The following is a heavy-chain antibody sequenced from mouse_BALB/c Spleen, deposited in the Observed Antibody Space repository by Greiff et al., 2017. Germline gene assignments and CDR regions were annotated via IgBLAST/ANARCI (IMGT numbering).Heavy chain of an antibody. V-gene: IGHV1-63*02. CDR2: IYPGGGYT. CDR3: AKKPGFAY. CDR1: GYTFTNYW. Sequence: QVHVKQSGAELVRPGTSVKISCKASGYTFTNYWLGWVKQRPGHGLEWIGDIYPGGGYTNYNEKFKGKATLTADTSSSTAYMQLSSLTSEDSAVYFCAKKPGFAYWGQGTLVTVSA. J-gene: IGHJ3*01.